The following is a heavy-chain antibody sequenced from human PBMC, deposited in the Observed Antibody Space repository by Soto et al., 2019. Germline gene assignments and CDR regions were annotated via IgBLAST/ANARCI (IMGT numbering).Heavy chain of an antibody. CDR3: ARPRGGDYDSSGYFL. CDR2: IDPSDSYT. V-gene: IGHV5-10-1*03. CDR1: GYSFTSYW. D-gene: IGHD3-22*01. Sequence: EVQLVQSGAEVKKPGESLRISCKGSGYSFTSYWISWVRQMPGKGLEWMGRIDPSDSYTNYSPSFQGHVTISADKSISTAYLQWSSLKASDTAMYYCARPRGGDYDSSGYFLWGQGTLVTVSS. J-gene: IGHJ4*02.